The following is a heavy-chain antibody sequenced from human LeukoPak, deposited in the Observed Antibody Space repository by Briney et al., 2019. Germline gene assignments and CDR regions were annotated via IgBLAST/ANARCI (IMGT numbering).Heavy chain of an antibody. D-gene: IGHD3-3*01. CDR2: ISGSGGST. CDR1: GFTFSSYA. J-gene: IGHJ4*02. CDR3: AKNGQYLLRFLEWLFY. Sequence: SGGSLRHSCAASGFTFSSYAMSWVRQAPGQGLEWVSAISGSGGSTYYADSVKGRFTISRDNSKNTLYLQMNSLRAEDTAVYYCAKNGQYLLRFLEWLFYWGQGTLVTVSS. V-gene: IGHV3-23*01.